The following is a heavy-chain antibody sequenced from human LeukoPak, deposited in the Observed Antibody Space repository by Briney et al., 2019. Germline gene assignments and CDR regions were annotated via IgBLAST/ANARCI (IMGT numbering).Heavy chain of an antibody. J-gene: IGHJ4*02. CDR1: GFTFSSYW. CDR2: ISGSGSST. CDR3: AKSCNSGNCYYNY. D-gene: IGHD2/OR15-2a*01. V-gene: IGHV3-23*01. Sequence: GGSLRLSCAASGFTFSSYWMHWVRQAPEKGLEWVSGISGSGSSTYYADSVKGRFTISRDNSENTLSLQMNSLRADDTAIYYCAKSCNSGNCYYNYWGQGTLVTVSS.